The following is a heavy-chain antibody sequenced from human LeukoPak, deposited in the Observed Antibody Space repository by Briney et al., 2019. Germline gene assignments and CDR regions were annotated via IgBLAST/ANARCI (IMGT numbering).Heavy chain of an antibody. J-gene: IGHJ3*01. CDR1: GFTVSSYA. CDR3: ARVVA. V-gene: IGHV3-30-3*01. Sequence: GGSLRLSCAASGFTVSSYAMHWVRQAPGKGLEWVAVISYDGSNKYYADSVKGRFTISRDNSKNTLYLQMNSLRAEDTAVYYCARVVAWGQGTMVTVSS. CDR2: ISYDGSNK.